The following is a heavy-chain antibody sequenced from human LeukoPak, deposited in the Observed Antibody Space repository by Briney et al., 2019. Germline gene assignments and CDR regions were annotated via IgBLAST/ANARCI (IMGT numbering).Heavy chain of an antibody. CDR3: ARSLTASDSSGYYYFDY. J-gene: IGHJ4*02. CDR1: GFTFSDYY. Sequence: GGSLRLSWAASGFTFSDYYMSWIRQAPGKGLEWGSYISSSCSTIYYADSVKGRFTISRDNAKNSLYLQMNSQRAEDTAVYSCARSLTASDSSGYYYFDYWGQGPLVTVSS. D-gene: IGHD3-22*01. CDR2: ISSSCSTI. V-gene: IGHV3-11*01.